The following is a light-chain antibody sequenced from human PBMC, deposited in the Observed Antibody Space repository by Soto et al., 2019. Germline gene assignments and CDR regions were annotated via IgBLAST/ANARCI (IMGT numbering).Light chain of an antibody. CDR1: QNINRW. CDR3: QQYDGN. Sequence: DIQMTQSPSTLATSVGNRVTITCRASQNINRWLAWYQQKPGKAPKVLIYDASSLESGVPSRFSGSGSGTEFTLTIPSLQPDDFATYYCQQYDGNFGPGTKVDFK. CDR2: DAS. V-gene: IGKV1-5*01. J-gene: IGKJ3*01.